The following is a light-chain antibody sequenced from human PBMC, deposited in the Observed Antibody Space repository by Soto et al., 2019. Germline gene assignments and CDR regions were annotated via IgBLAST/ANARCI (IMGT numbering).Light chain of an antibody. Sequence: EIVLTQSPATLSLSPGERATLSCRASQSINRHLAWYQQKPGQAPRLLILDASDRATGIPARFSDSGSGTDFTLTISSLEPEDFAVYYCQQRSNWPPVTFGGGTKVEIK. CDR2: DAS. CDR1: QSINRH. V-gene: IGKV3-11*01. CDR3: QQRSNWPPVT. J-gene: IGKJ4*01.